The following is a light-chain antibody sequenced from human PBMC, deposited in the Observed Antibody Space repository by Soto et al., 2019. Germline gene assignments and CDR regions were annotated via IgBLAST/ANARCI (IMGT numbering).Light chain of an antibody. CDR1: QSISSW. Sequence: DIQMTQSPSTLSASLGDRVTISCRASQSISSWLAWYQQKPGKAPKLLIYNASSRETGVPSRFSGSGSGTDFTLTISSLQPDDFATYYCQQYNSYPLTFGQGTKVEIK. V-gene: IGKV1-5*03. CDR3: QQYNSYPLT. CDR2: NAS. J-gene: IGKJ1*01.